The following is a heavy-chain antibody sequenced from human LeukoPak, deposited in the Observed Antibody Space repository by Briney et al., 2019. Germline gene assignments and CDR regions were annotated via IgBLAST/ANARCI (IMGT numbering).Heavy chain of an antibody. V-gene: IGHV4-30-4*01. D-gene: IGHD6-6*01. CDR1: GGSISSGDYY. J-gene: IGHJ4*02. CDR2: IYYSGST. CDR3: ARETTSIAARRGFDY. Sequence: PSETLSLTCTVSGGSISSGDYYWSWIRQPPGKGLEWIGYIYYSGSTYYNPSLKSRVTISVDTSKNQFSLKLSSVTAADTAVYYCARETTSIAARRGFDYWGQGTLVTVSS.